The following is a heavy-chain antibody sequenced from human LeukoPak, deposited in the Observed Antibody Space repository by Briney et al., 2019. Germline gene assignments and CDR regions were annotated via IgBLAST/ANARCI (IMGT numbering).Heavy chain of an antibody. CDR3: ARGVRSHYYGSGSPSYYFDY. J-gene: IGHJ4*02. CDR1: GYTLTELS. CDR2: FDPEDGET. D-gene: IGHD3-10*01. Sequence: ASVKVSCKVSGYTLTELSMHWVRQAPGKGLEWMGGFDPEDGETIYAQKFQGRVTMTTDTSTSTAYMELRSLRSDDTAVYYCARGVRSHYYGSGSPSYYFDYWGQGTLVTVSS. V-gene: IGHV1-24*01.